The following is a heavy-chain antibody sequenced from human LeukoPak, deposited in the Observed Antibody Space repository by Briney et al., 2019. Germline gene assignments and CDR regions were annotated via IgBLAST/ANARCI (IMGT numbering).Heavy chain of an antibody. J-gene: IGHJ4*02. Sequence: PGRSLRLSCAASGFTFSSYAMHWVRQAPGKGLEWVAVISYDGSNKYYADSVKGRFTISRDNAKNSLYLQMNSLRAEDTAVYYCARAGVVSSSWYDVDYWGQGTLVTVSS. CDR2: ISYDGSNK. D-gene: IGHD6-13*01. V-gene: IGHV3-30*07. CDR1: GFTFSSYA. CDR3: ARAGVVSSSWYDVDY.